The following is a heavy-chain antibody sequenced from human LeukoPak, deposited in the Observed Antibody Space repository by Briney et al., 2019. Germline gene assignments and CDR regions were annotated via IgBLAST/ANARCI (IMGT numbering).Heavy chain of an antibody. Sequence: SETLSLTCTVSGGSISSHYWSWIRQPPGKGLEWIGYIYYSGSTNYNPSLKSRVTISVDTSKSQFSLKLSSVTAADTAVYYCARDHGPYYDFWSGYYPGYMDVWGKGTTVTVSS. D-gene: IGHD3-3*01. CDR1: GGSISSHY. J-gene: IGHJ6*03. V-gene: IGHV4-59*11. CDR2: IYYSGST. CDR3: ARDHGPYYDFWSGYYPGYMDV.